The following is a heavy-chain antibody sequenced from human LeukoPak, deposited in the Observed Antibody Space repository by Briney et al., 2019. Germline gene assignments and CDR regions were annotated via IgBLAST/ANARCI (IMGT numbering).Heavy chain of an antibody. CDR2: ISGSSTYI. D-gene: IGHD1-1*01. CDR3: ASEETTIGAGTPYY. Sequence: PGGSLTVSCAACGFTFSTYIVNWVRPAPGKGLEWVSSISGSSTYIYYADSVKGRFTISRDNAKNSLYLQMNSLRAEDTAVYYCASEETTIGAGTPYYWGQGPLVTVSS. J-gene: IGHJ4*02. CDR1: GFTFSTYI. V-gene: IGHV3-21*01.